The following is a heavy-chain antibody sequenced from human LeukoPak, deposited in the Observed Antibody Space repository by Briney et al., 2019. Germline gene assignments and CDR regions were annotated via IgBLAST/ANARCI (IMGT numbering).Heavy chain of an antibody. CDR2: IRYDGSNK. Sequence: PGGSLRLSCAASGFTFSSYGMHWVRQAPGKGLEWVAFIRYDGSNKYYADSVKGRFTISRDNSKNTLYLLMNSLRAEDTAVYYCAKAGSRSRSAYYFDYWGQGTLVTVSS. D-gene: IGHD2-2*01. V-gene: IGHV3-30*02. CDR1: GFTFSSYG. CDR3: AKAGSRSRSAYYFDY. J-gene: IGHJ4*02.